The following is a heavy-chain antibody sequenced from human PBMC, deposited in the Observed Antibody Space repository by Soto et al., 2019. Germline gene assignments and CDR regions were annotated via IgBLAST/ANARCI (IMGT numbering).Heavy chain of an antibody. CDR1: GLAFGDFA. CDR2: ITSKKYGATP. CDR3: SRLPPLRYSPYDFPFDF. D-gene: IGHD5-12*01. V-gene: IGHV3-49*03. Sequence: GGSLRLSCITSGLAFGDFAMIWFRQAPGKGLECVGFITSKKYGATPQYAASVRGRFSISRDDSRGVAYLQMNDLKADDTAVYYCSRLPPLRYSPYDFPFDFWCRGTSVTGSS. J-gene: IGHJ6*01.